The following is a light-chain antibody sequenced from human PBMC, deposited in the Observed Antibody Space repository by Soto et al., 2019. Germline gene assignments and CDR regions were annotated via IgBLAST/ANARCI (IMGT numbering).Light chain of an antibody. CDR2: WES. CDR1: QSLLYISNNKNY. J-gene: IGKJ4*01. Sequence: IVVTQSPYSLALSLCERANLHCKSRQSLLYISNNKNYLAWYQQKPGQPPNLLIHWESTRESGVHDRLTGSGSGTDFNLHIKNLQAEDVEVYYCQQYYSNPFFGGGTKVDIK. CDR3: QQYYSNPF. V-gene: IGKV4-1*01.